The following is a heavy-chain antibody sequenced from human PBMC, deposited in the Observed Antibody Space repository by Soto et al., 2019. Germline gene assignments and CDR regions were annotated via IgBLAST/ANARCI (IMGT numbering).Heavy chain of an antibody. CDR2: ISSSSSYI. Sequence: EVQLVESGGGLVKPGGSLRLSCAASGFTFSSYSMNWVRQAPGKGLEWVSSISSSSSYIYYADSVKGRFTISRDNAKNSLYLQMNSPRAEDTAVYYCARALTDIVVVVAATFSGAFDIWGQGTMVTVSS. J-gene: IGHJ3*02. V-gene: IGHV3-21*01. CDR3: ARALTDIVVVVAATFSGAFDI. D-gene: IGHD2-15*01. CDR1: GFTFSSYS.